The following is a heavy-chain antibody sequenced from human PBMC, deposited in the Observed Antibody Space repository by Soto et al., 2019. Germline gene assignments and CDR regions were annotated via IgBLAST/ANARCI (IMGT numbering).Heavy chain of an antibody. CDR2: IIPIFGTA. J-gene: IGHJ5*02. Sequence: SVKVSCKASGGTFSSYAISWVRQAPGQGLEWMGGIIPIFGTANYAQKFQGRVTITADESTSTAYMELSSLRSEDTAVYYCAESIAARGNWFDPWGQGTQVPVSS. CDR3: AESIAARGNWFDP. V-gene: IGHV1-69*13. D-gene: IGHD6-6*01. CDR1: GGTFSSYA.